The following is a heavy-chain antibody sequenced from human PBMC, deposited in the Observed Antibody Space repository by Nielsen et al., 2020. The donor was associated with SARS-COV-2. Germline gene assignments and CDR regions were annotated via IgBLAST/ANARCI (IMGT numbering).Heavy chain of an antibody. CDR1: GYRFTSYA. V-gene: IGHV1-3*01. CDR2: INAGNGYT. J-gene: IGHJ4*02. Sequence: ASVKVSCKASGYRFTSYAIHWVRQAPGQGLESMGWINAGNGYTEYSQNFQGRVTITTDTSATTAYMEVRYLKSEDTAVFYCARGGVNGWWDYWGQGTLVTVPS. CDR3: ARGGVNGWWDY. D-gene: IGHD6-19*01.